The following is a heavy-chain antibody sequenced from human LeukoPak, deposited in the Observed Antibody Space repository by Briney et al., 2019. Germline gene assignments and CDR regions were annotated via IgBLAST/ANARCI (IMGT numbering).Heavy chain of an antibody. D-gene: IGHD2-15*01. CDR2: IYYSGST. V-gene: IGHV4-59*01. J-gene: IGHJ4*02. Sequence: SETLSLTCTVSGGSISSYYWSWIRQPPGKRRGWIGYIYYSGSTNYNPSLKSRVTISVDTSKNQFSLKLSSVTAADTAVYYCARVARGSRCSGGSCFDFDYWGQGTLVTVSS. CDR1: GGSISSYY. CDR3: ARVARGSRCSGGSCFDFDY.